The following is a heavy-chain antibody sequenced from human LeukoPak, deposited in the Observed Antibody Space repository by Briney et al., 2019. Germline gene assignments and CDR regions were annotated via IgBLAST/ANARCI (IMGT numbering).Heavy chain of an antibody. Sequence: SETLSLTCTVSGGSISSYYWSWIRQPPGKGLEWIGYIYYSGGTNYSPSLKSRVTISVDTSKNQFSLKLSSVTAAGTAVYYCARVTSRPGAYGDHFDYWGQGTLVTVSS. V-gene: IGHV4-59*01. CDR1: GGSISSYY. D-gene: IGHD4-17*01. CDR2: IYYSGGT. J-gene: IGHJ4*02. CDR3: ARVTSRPGAYGDHFDY.